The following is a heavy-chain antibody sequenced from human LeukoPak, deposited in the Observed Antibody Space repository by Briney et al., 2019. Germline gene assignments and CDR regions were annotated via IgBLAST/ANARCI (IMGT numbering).Heavy chain of an antibody. Sequence: LSLTXXXSSASXXGYYWGWIRQPPGKGLEWIGDFLDSGSTNYNPSLKGRVSISVDTSKNQFSLKLRSVTAADTAVYYCARVGDIGYFDYWGQGALVTVSS. CDR2: FLDSGST. CDR3: ARVGDIGYFDY. V-gene: IGHV4-59*01. CDR1: SASXXGYY. D-gene: IGHD3-10*01. J-gene: IGHJ4*02.